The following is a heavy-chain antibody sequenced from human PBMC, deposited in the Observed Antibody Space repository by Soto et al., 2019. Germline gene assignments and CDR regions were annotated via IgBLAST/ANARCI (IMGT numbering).Heavy chain of an antibody. Sequence: GGSLRLSCAASGFTFSNAWMNWVRQAPGKGLEWVGRIKSKTDGGTTDYAAPVKGRFTIARDDSKNTLYLKMNSLKTEDTAVYYCTTGHSSSWYWYYYGMDVWGQGTTVTVSS. D-gene: IGHD6-13*01. CDR2: IKSKTDGGTT. J-gene: IGHJ6*02. CDR1: GFTFSNAW. CDR3: TTGHSSSWYWYYYGMDV. V-gene: IGHV3-15*07.